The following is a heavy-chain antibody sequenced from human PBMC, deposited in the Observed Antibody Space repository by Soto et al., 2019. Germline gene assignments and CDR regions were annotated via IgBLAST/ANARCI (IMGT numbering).Heavy chain of an antibody. CDR2: ISGSGGYT. Sequence: LSLTCAASGFTFSNYAMSWVRQAPGKGLEWVSSISGSGGYTYYADSVKGRFTISRQNSKNTLYLQMNSLRAEDTAVYYCAKGLSSWYYYYGMDVWGQGTTVTVSS. D-gene: IGHD6-13*01. J-gene: IGHJ6*02. CDR3: AKGLSSWYYYYGMDV. CDR1: GFTFSNYA. V-gene: IGHV3-23*01.